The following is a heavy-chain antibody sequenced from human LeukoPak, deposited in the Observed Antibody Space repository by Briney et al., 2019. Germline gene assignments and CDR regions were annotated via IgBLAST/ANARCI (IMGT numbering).Heavy chain of an antibody. J-gene: IGHJ4*02. CDR1: GFTFSSYS. D-gene: IGHD1-26*01. V-gene: IGHV3-21*01. CDR3: ARQWEPRHYFDY. Sequence: PGGSLRLSCAASGFTFSSYSMNWVRQAPGKGLEWVSSISSSSSYIYYADSVKGRFTISRDNAKNSLYLQMNSLRAEDTAVYYCARQWEPRHYFDYWGQGTLVTVSS. CDR2: ISSSSSYI.